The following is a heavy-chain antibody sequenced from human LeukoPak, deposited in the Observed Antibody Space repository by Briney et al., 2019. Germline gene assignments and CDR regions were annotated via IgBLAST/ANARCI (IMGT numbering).Heavy chain of an antibody. D-gene: IGHD5-18*01. Sequence: GRSLRLSCAASGFTLGSHDMHWVRQIPGQGLEWVAAVSSGFHAFFADSVRGRFTVSREDARNPLYLQMNSLRAGDTAVYYCVREARGYHYTYFDYWGQGTLVTVSS. J-gene: IGHJ4*02. CDR3: VREARGYHYTYFDY. CDR2: VSSGFHA. V-gene: IGHV3-13*01. CDR1: GFTLGSHD.